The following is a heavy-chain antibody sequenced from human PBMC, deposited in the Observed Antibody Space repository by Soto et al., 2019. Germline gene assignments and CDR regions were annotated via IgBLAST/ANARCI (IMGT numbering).Heavy chain of an antibody. J-gene: IGHJ4*02. D-gene: IGHD2-21*01. V-gene: IGHV3-15*01. CDR3: APLYEGQQYSIDY. CDR1: GFPFMNAW. Sequence: GGSLRLSCTASGFPFMNAWMIWVRQAPGQGLEWLGRIKSKTDGETTEYAAPVKGRFSISRDDSKNTLFLQMNNLEIADTGTYYCAPLYEGQQYSIDYWGQGTLVTVSS. CDR2: IKSKTDGETT.